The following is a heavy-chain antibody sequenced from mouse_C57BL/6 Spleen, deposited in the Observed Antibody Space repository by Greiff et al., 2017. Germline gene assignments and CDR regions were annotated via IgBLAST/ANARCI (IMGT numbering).Heavy chain of an antibody. CDR2: IHPNSGST. D-gene: IGHD1-1*01. CDR3: ARDYYGSSLGYFDV. CDR1: GYTFTSYW. J-gene: IGHJ1*03. V-gene: IGHV1-64*01. Sequence: QVQLQQPGAELVKPGASVKLSCKASGYTFTSYWMHWVKQRPGQGLEWIGMIHPNSGSTNYNEKFKSKATLTVDQTSSTAYMQLSSLTSEDAAVYDCARDYYGSSLGYFDVWGTGTTVTVSS.